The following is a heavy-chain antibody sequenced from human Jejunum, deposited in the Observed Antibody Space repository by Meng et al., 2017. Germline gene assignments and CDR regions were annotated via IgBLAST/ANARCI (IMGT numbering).Heavy chain of an antibody. CDR3: AHSSSSSSFGFDY. CDR2: IYSSGGT. J-gene: IGHJ4*02. V-gene: IGHV4-61*08. Sequence: QGQVQQSALGPVRPPETLSLPCTVSGGSFSSPAYYWNWIRQPPGKGLEWIGYIYSSGGTTYSPSLNSRVTISIDTAKNQVSLKVSSVTAADTAVYYCAHSSSSSSFGFDYWGQGTLVTVSS. CDR1: GGSFSSPAYY. D-gene: IGHD6-6*01.